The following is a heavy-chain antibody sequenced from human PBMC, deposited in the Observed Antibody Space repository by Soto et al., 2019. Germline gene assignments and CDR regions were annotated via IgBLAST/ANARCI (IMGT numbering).Heavy chain of an antibody. CDR2: IYYSGST. CDR1: GGSISSGGYY. D-gene: IGHD4-17*01. J-gene: IGHJ6*02. Sequence: QVQLQESGPGLVKPSQTLSLTYTVSGGSISSGGYYWSWIRQHPGKGLEWIEYIYYSGSTYYNPSLKSRVTISVDTSKNQFSLKLSSVTAADTAVYYCARASVTTTMEEAYYYYYGMDVWGQGTTVTVSS. V-gene: IGHV4-31*03. CDR3: ARASVTTTMEEAYYYYYGMDV.